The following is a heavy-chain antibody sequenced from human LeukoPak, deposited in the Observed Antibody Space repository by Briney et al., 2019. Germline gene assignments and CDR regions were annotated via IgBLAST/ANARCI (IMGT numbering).Heavy chain of an antibody. Sequence: GGSLRLSCAASGFTFSSYGMHWVRQAPGKGLEWVAVISYDGSNKYYADSVKGRFTISRDNSKNTLYLQMNSLRAEDTAVYYCAKDRAVRDLTVLDPWGQGTLVTVSS. V-gene: IGHV3-30*18. J-gene: IGHJ5*02. CDR3: AKDRAVRDLTVLDP. CDR2: ISYDGSNK. CDR1: GFTFSSYG. D-gene: IGHD7-27*01.